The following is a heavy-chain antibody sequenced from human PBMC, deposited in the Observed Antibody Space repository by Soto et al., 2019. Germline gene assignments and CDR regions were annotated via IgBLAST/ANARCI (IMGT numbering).Heavy chain of an antibody. CDR2: MNPNSGNT. Sequence: QVQLVQSGAEVKKPGASVKVSCKASGYTFTSYDINWVRQATGQGLEWMGWMNPNSGNTGYAQKFQGRVTMTRNTSISTAYMELSSLRSEDTAVYYCAGEPNRMVRGTRGPDAFDIWGQGTMVTASS. D-gene: IGHD3-10*01. V-gene: IGHV1-8*01. J-gene: IGHJ3*02. CDR1: GYTFTSYD. CDR3: AGEPNRMVRGTRGPDAFDI.